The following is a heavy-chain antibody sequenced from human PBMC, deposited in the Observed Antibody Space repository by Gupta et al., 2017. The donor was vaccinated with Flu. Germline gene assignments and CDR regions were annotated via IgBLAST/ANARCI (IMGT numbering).Heavy chain of an antibody. V-gene: IGHV1-69*06. Sequence: QVQLVQSGAEVKKPGSSVKVACKASGGPFSNFALTWVRQAPGQGPGGMGGIVPMFGKPNYAQKFQGRVTITADKSTSTAYMELSSLRYEDTAVYYCARHDYGDCRRYYYYAMDVWGQGTSVTVSS. D-gene: IGHD4-17*01. CDR3: ARHDYGDCRRYYYYAMDV. CDR1: GGPFSNFA. CDR2: IVPMFGKP. J-gene: IGHJ6*02.